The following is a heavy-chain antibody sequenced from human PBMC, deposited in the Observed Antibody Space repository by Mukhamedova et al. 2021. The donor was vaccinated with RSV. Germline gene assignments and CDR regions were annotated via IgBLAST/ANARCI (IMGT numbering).Heavy chain of an antibody. D-gene: IGHD5-18*01. CDR3: ARVHLGNSRDFNY. Sequence: LKSRVTISVDTSINQFSLKLTSVTAADTAVYYCARVHLGNSRDFNYWGQGTLVTV. J-gene: IGHJ4*02. V-gene: IGHV4-30-2*04.